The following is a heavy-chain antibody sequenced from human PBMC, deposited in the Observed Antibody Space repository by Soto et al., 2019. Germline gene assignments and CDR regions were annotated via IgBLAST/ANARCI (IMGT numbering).Heavy chain of an antibody. J-gene: IGHJ3*02. CDR2: ISSSSSYI. Sequence: GGSLRLSCAASGFTFSSYSMNWVRQAPGKGLEWVSSISSSSSYIYYADSVKGRFTISRDNAKNSLYLQMNSLRAEDTAVYYCARGRNDLDAFDIWGQGTMVTVSS. V-gene: IGHV3-21*01. D-gene: IGHD1-1*01. CDR3: ARGRNDLDAFDI. CDR1: GFTFSSYS.